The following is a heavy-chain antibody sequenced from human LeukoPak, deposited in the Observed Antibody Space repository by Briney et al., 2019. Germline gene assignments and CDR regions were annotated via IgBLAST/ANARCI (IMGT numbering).Heavy chain of an antibody. CDR1: GGSIGSYY. CDR2: IYYSGST. Sequence: PSETLSLTCTVSGGSIGSYYWSWIRQPPGKGLEWIGYIYYSGSTNYNPSLKSRVTISVDTSKNQFSLKLSSVTAADTAVYYCARHKPPYGDYYYYYGMDVWGQGTTVTVSS. D-gene: IGHD4-17*01. CDR3: ARHKPPYGDYYYYYGMDV. V-gene: IGHV4-59*08. J-gene: IGHJ6*02.